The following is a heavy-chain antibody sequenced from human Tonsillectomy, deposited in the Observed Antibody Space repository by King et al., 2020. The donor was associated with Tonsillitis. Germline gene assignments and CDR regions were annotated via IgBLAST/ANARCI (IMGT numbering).Heavy chain of an antibody. Sequence: VQLVESGAEVKKPGASVKVSCKASAYTFTDYYMQWVRQAPGQGLEWMGWINPYSGGTNSAQNFQGRVTMTRDTSISTAYMELSRLRSDDTAVYYCARVVYCGGDCRRNYYYDMDVWGQGTTVTVSS. CDR3: ARVVYCGGDCRRNYYYDMDV. CDR2: INPYSGGT. CDR1: AYTFTDYY. D-gene: IGHD2-21*02. V-gene: IGHV1-2*02. J-gene: IGHJ6*02.